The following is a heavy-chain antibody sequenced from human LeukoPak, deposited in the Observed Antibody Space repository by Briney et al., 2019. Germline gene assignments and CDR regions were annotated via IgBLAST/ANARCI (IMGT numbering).Heavy chain of an antibody. CDR1: GFTFSSYA. D-gene: IGHD2-2*01. CDR2: ISGSGGST. V-gene: IGHV3-23*01. J-gene: IGHJ6*04. Sequence: GGSLRLSCAASGFTFSSYAMSWVRQAPGKGLEWVSAISGSGGSTYYADSVKGRFTISRDNSKNTLYLQMNSLRAEDTAVYYCAKDIVVVPAAMVGYYYYYGMDVWSKGTTVTVSS. CDR3: AKDIVVVPAAMVGYYYYYGMDV.